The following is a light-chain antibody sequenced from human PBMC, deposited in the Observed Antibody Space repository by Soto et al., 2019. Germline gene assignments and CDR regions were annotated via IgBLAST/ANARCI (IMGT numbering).Light chain of an antibody. V-gene: IGLV2-14*01. CDR3: SSYTSNKFYV. Sequence: QSALTQPASVSGSPGQTITISSTGPSRDVGGYNYVSWYQQEPGKAPKLMIYEVSNRPTGVSNRLSASKSGNTASLTISGLQAEDEADYYCSSYTSNKFYVFGSGTKV. CDR1: SRDVGGYNY. J-gene: IGLJ1*01. CDR2: EVS.